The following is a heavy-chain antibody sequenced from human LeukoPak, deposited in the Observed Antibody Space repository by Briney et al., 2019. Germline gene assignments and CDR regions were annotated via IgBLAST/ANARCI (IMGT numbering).Heavy chain of an antibody. CDR3: ARDRFLVWLPSHFPFC. J-gene: IGHJ4*02. D-gene: IGHD5-12*01. CDR1: GYTFTSYG. CDR2: ISAYNGNT. V-gene: IGHV1-18*01. Sequence: VASVKVSCKASGYTFTSYGISWVRQAPGQGLEWMGWISAYNGNTNYAQKLQGRVTMTTDTSTSTAYMELRSLRSDDTAVYYCARDRFLVWLPSHFPFCWGQGTLVTVSS.